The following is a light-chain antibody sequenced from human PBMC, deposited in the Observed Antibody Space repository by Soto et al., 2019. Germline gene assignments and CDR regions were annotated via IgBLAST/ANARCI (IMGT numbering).Light chain of an antibody. Sequence: EIVLMQSQGTLSLSPGDRATLSCRASQTLRSGYLAWYQHKPGQATRLLIYDVSSRATGIPDRFSGSGSGTDCTLTISRLEPEEFAVYYCKKYGSSPRAVGKGNKVAIK. CDR1: QTLRSGY. CDR2: DVS. V-gene: IGKV3-20*01. CDR3: KKYGSSPRA. J-gene: IGKJ1*01.